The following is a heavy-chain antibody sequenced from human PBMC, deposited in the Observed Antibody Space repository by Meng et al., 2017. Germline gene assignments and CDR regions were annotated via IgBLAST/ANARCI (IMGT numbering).Heavy chain of an antibody. V-gene: IGHV4-34*01. CDR2: INHSGST. D-gene: IGHD6-13*01. CDR1: GGSFSGYY. CDR3: ARYGGSSRAYYYYYYGMDV. Sequence: GSLRLSCAVYGGSFSGYYWSWIRQPPGQGLELIGEINHSGSTNSNPSLKIRVTISVDTSKNRFSLKLSAVTAADTAVYYCARYGGSSRAYYYYYYGMDVWGQGTTVTVSS. J-gene: IGHJ6*02.